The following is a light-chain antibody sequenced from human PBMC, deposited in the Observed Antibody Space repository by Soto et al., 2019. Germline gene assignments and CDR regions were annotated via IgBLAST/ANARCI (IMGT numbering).Light chain of an antibody. CDR3: QSYDSSRTVV. CDR2: GNS. CDR1: SSNIGAGYV. Sequence: QSVLTQPPSVSGSPGQRVTISCTGSSSNIGAGYVVHWYQQLPGTAPKLIIYGNSNRPSGVPDRFSGSKSGTSASLAITGLQAEDEADYYCQSYDSSRTVVFGGGTKVTVL. V-gene: IGLV1-40*01. J-gene: IGLJ2*01.